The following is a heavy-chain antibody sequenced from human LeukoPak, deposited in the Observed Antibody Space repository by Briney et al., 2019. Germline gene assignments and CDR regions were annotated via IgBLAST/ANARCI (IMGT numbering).Heavy chain of an antibody. CDR3: AKARGWLVDY. V-gene: IGHV3-30*02. D-gene: IGHD6-19*01. CDR2: IRYDGSNE. CDR1: GFTFSSYG. Sequence: PGGSLRLSCAASGFTFSSYGMHWVRQAPGKGLEWVAFIRYDGSNEYYADSVKGRFTISRDNSKNTLYLQMNSLRAEDTAVYYCAKARGWLVDYWGQGTLVTVSS. J-gene: IGHJ4*02.